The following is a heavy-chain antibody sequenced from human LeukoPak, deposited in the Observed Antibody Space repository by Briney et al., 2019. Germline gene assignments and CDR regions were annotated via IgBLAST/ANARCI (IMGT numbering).Heavy chain of an antibody. Sequence: PSETLSLTCTVSGGSISSSSYYWGWIRQPPGKGLEWIGSIYYSGSTYYNPSLKSRVTISVDTSKNQFSLKLSSVTAADTAVYYCARRGHYDTHFDYWGQGTLVTVSS. CDR2: IYYSGST. CDR3: ARRGHYDTHFDY. J-gene: IGHJ4*02. CDR1: GGSISSSSYY. D-gene: IGHD3-22*01. V-gene: IGHV4-39*01.